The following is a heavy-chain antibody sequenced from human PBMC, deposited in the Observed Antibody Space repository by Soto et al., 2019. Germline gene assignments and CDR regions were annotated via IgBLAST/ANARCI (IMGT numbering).Heavy chain of an antibody. Sequence: PSETLSLTCAVYGGSFSGYYWSWIRQPPGKGLEWIGEINHSGSTNYNPSLKSRVTISVDTSKNQFSLKLSSVTAADTAVYYCARDSSGWYFIHLYYFDYWGQGTLVTVST. J-gene: IGHJ4*02. D-gene: IGHD6-19*01. V-gene: IGHV4-34*01. CDR2: INHSGST. CDR1: GGSFSGYY. CDR3: ARDSSGWYFIHLYYFDY.